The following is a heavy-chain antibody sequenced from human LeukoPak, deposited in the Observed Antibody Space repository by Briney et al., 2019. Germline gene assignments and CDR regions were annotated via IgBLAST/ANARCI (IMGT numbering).Heavy chain of an antibody. V-gene: IGHV3-21*01. CDR3: ATDRGFASFDY. CDR1: GFTFFSYT. Sequence: GGSLRLSYAASGFTFFSYTMNWVRQAPGKGLEWVSSISSTRSYIYYADSVKGRFTISRDNGKNSLYLQLNSLRAEDTAVYYCATDRGFASFDYWGQGTLVTVSS. CDR2: ISSTRSYI. J-gene: IGHJ4*02. D-gene: IGHD3-3*01.